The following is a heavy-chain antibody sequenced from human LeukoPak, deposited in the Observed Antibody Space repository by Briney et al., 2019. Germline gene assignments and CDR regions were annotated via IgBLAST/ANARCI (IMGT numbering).Heavy chain of an antibody. V-gene: IGHV3-30*02. Sequence: GGSLRLSCAASGFTFSSYGMHWVRQAPGKGLEWVAFIRYDGSNKYYADSVKGRFTISRDNAKNPLYLQMNSLRAEDTAVYYCASPSNVDTSAFDYWGQGTLVTVSS. J-gene: IGHJ4*02. CDR3: ASPSNVDTSAFDY. CDR1: GFTFSSYG. CDR2: IRYDGSNK. D-gene: IGHD5-18*01.